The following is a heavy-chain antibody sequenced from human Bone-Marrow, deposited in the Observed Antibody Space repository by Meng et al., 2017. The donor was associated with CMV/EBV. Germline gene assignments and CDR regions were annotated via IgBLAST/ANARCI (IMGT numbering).Heavy chain of an antibody. CDR2: IRYDGSNK. V-gene: IGHV3-30*02. Sequence: GESLKISCAASGFTFSSYGMHWVRQAPGKGLEWVAFIRYDGSNKYYADSVKGRFTISRDNSKNTLYLQMNSLRAEDTAVYYCAKDGGLYDSSGYHDYWGQGTLVTVSS. J-gene: IGHJ4*02. D-gene: IGHD3-22*01. CDR1: GFTFSSYG. CDR3: AKDGGLYDSSGYHDY.